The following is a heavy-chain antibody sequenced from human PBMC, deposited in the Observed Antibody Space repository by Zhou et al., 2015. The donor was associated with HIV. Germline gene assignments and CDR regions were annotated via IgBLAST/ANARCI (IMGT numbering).Heavy chain of an antibody. J-gene: IGHJ3*01. Sequence: QVQLVQSGTEVKRPGSSVKVSCKASGSTFSDSEISWVRQAPGQGLEWMGRFIPMSDIENHAQKFRGRLTISADKSTGTAYMELSSLRSEDAAVYYCARTGGNYDFAFDVWGQGTRVIVSS. D-gene: IGHD2-8*02. CDR1: GSTFSDSE. CDR2: FIPMSDIE. CDR3: ARTGGNYDFAFDV. V-gene: IGHV1-69*09.